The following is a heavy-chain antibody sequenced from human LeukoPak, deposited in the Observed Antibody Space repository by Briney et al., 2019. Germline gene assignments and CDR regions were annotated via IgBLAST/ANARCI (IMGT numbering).Heavy chain of an antibody. CDR3: TRGAPQADVFDI. J-gene: IGHJ3*02. CDR2: FKSKAAGGTT. CDR1: GFTFSVTW. D-gene: IGHD1-26*01. V-gene: IGHV3-15*01. Sequence: PGESLRLSCAASGFTFSVTWMSWVRQAPGRGLEWVGRFKSKAAGGTTDYAAPVAGRFTISRDDSKNMLYLQMNSLKTEGTAVYYCTRGAPQADVFDIWGQGTMVTVSS.